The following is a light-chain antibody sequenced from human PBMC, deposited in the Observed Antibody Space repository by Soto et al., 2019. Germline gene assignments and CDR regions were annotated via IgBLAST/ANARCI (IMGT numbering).Light chain of an antibody. Sequence: EIVLTQSPGTLSLSPGERATLSCRASQSVSSSFLAWYQQQPGQAPRLLIYGASTRATGIPDRFSGSGSGTDFTLTISRLEPEDFAVYYCQQYVTSPCAFGGGTKV. J-gene: IGKJ4*02. V-gene: IGKV3-20*01. CDR1: QSVSSSF. CDR3: QQYVTSPCA. CDR2: GAS.